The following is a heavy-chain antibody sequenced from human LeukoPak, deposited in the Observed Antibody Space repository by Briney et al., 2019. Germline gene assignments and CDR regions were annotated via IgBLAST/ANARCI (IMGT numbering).Heavy chain of an antibody. CDR1: GFTFSSYA. V-gene: IGHV3-30*02. CDR2: IRYDGSNK. D-gene: IGHD1-7*01. CDR3: AKDERNWNYNLASQTYD. Sequence: GGSLRLSCVASGFTFSSYAMSWVRQAPGKGLEWVAFIRYDGSNKYYADSVKGRFTISRDNSKNTLYLQMNSLRAEDTAVYYCAKDERNWNYNLASQTYDWGQGTLVTVSS. J-gene: IGHJ4*02.